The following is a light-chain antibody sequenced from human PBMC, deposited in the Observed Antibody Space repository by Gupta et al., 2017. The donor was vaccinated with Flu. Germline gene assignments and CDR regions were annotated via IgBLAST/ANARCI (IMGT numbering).Light chain of an antibody. CDR3: QHQRT. J-gene: IGKJ1*01. CDR2: KAS. Sequence: DIQMTQSPSTLSASVGDRVTITCRASQSISSWLAWYQQKPGKAPKLLIYKASSLESGVPSRLRGSGSGTEFTLTISSLQPDDFETYYCQHQRTFGQGTKVEIK. CDR1: QSISSW. V-gene: IGKV1-5*03.